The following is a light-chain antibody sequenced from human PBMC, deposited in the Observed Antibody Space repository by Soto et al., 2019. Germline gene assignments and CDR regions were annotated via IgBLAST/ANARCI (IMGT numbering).Light chain of an antibody. CDR1: QGISSY. CDR2: AAS. Sequence: DIQMTQSPSSLSASVGDRVTITCRASQGISSYLAWYQQKPGKVPKLLIYAASTLQSGVPSRFSGSGAGTEFTLTISSLQPEDVATYFCQKYNTAPFTFGQGTRLENK. V-gene: IGKV1-27*01. J-gene: IGKJ5*01. CDR3: QKYNTAPFT.